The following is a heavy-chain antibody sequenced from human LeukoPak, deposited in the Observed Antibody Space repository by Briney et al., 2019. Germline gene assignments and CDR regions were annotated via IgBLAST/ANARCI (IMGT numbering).Heavy chain of an antibody. D-gene: IGHD5-12*01. V-gene: IGHV1-8*03. CDR2: MNPNSGNT. CDR3: ARGRGYSGYDYYYYYYYMDV. J-gene: IGHJ6*03. Sequence: ASVKVSCKASGYTFTGYYMHWVRQATGQGLEWMGWMNPNSGNTGYAQKFQGRVTITRNTSISTAYMELSSLRSEDTAVYYCARGRGYSGYDYYYYYYYMDVWGKGTTVTVSS. CDR1: GYTFTGYY.